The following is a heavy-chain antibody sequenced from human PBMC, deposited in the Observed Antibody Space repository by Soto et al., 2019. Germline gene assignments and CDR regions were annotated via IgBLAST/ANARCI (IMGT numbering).Heavy chain of an antibody. CDR2: MNPNSGNT. V-gene: IGHV1-8*01. J-gene: IGHJ5*02. Sequence: ASVKVSCKASGYTFTSYDINWVRQATGQGLEWMGWMNPNSGNTGYAQKFQGRVTMTRNTSISTAYMELSSLRSEDTAVYYCARSVAFIVLRVYDPNGRVNWFDLWGQGILVTGSS. D-gene: IGHD2-8*01. CDR1: GYTFTSYD. CDR3: ARSVAFIVLRVYDPNGRVNWFDL.